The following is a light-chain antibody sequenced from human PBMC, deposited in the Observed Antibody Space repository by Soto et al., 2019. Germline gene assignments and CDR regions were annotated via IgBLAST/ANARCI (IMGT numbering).Light chain of an antibody. CDR2: QAS. J-gene: IGKJ1*01. Sequence: DIQMTHSPSTLSASVGDRVTITCRASESVSSWLAWYQQKPGRTPKLLIYQASTLATGVPSRFSGSGSGTEFTLTISSLQPDDFATYYCQQYNAYSQAFGQGTKVEIK. CDR1: ESVSSW. V-gene: IGKV1-5*03. CDR3: QQYNAYSQA.